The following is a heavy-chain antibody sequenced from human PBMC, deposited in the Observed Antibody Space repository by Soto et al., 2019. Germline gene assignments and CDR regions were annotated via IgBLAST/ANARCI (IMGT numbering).Heavy chain of an antibody. CDR2: ISGSGGST. D-gene: IGHD1-26*01. CDR1: GFNFRSYA. V-gene: IGHV3-23*01. CDR3: AKDSVRGSPIHAFDI. Sequence: GGPQRLCWAAFGFNFRSYAMSLVRQAPRKGLEWVSAISGSGGSTYYADSVKGRFTISRDNSKNTLYLQMNSLRAEDTAVYYCAKDSVRGSPIHAFDIWGQGTMVTVSS. J-gene: IGHJ3*02.